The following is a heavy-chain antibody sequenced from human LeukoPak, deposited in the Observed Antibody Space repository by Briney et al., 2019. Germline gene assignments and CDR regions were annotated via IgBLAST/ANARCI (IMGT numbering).Heavy chain of an antibody. V-gene: IGHV4-4*07. CDR2: IATSGST. D-gene: IGHD5-18*01. CDR1: GXSFSIYY. J-gene: IGHJ4*02. Sequence: SETLSLTCSVSGXSFSIYYWSWIRQPAGKGLEWIGRIATSGSTNYNPSLRSRVTMSVDTSKNQFSLKLSSVTAADTAVYYCARDRGYSHGDWGQGTLVTVSS. CDR3: ARDRGYSHGD.